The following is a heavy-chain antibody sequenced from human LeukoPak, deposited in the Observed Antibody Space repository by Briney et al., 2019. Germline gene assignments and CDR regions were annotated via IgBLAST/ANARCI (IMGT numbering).Heavy chain of an antibody. CDR3: ARDVVGATYFD. J-gene: IGHJ4*02. CDR1: GFTLSSNY. V-gene: IGHV3-53*01. D-gene: IGHD1-26*01. Sequence: GSLKLSCAASGFTLSSNYMNWVRQAPGKGLEWVSIIYSGGSTSYADSVKGRFTISRDNSKHTLYLQMNSLRAEDTAVYYCARDVVGATYFDWGQGTLVTVSS. CDR2: IYSGGST.